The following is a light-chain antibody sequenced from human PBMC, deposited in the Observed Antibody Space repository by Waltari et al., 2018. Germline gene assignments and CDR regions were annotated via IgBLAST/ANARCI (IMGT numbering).Light chain of an antibody. J-gene: IGLJ2*01. CDR1: SSDVGGYKY. Sequence: QSALTQPDSVSGSPGQSISLSCTGTSSDVGGYKYVSWYQQHPGKAPKLMIYDVSNRPSGVSNRFSGSKSGNTASLTISGLQAEDEADYYCSSYTSSSTPVFGGGTKLTVL. CDR3: SSYTSSSTPV. V-gene: IGLV2-14*03. CDR2: DVS.